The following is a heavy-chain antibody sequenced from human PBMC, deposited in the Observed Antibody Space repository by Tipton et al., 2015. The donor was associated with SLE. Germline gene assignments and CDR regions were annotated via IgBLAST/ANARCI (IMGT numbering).Heavy chain of an antibody. J-gene: IGHJ4*02. CDR3: ARVPSTMTHDY. CDR1: GGSITSRY. D-gene: IGHD3-22*01. Sequence: LRLSCTVSGGSITSRYWNWVRQPPGKGLEWIGYIYYSGTTSYNSSLKSRVTISVDSAKNQFSLKVSSVTAADTAVYYCARVPSTMTHDYWGQGTLVTVSS. CDR2: IYYSGTT. V-gene: IGHV4-59*11.